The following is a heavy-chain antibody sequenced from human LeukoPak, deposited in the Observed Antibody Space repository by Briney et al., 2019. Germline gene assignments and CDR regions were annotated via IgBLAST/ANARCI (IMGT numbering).Heavy chain of an antibody. CDR2: IYHSGST. J-gene: IGHJ4*02. D-gene: IGHD3-22*01. Sequence: SQTLSLTCAVSVRPNSSGDYSWSWIRQPPGKGLEWIGYIYHSGSTYYNPSLKSRVTISVDRSKNQFSLKLSSVTAADTAVYYCARISSGYYYLDYWGQGTLVTVSS. CDR1: VRPNSSGDYS. CDR3: ARISSGYYYLDY. V-gene: IGHV4-30-2*01.